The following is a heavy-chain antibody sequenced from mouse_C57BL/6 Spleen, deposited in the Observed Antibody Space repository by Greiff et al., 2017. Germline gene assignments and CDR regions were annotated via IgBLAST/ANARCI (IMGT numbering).Heavy chain of an antibody. CDR3: ARTHDGSSYGWFAY. D-gene: IGHD1-1*01. Sequence: QVQLQQSDAELVKPGASVKISCKVSGYTFTDHTIHWMKQRPEQGLEWIGYIYPRDGSTKYNEKFKGKATLTADKSSSTAYMQLNSLTSEHSAVYFGARTHDGSSYGWFAYWGQGTLVTVSA. CDR2: IYPRDGST. V-gene: IGHV1-78*01. J-gene: IGHJ3*01. CDR1: GYTFTDHT.